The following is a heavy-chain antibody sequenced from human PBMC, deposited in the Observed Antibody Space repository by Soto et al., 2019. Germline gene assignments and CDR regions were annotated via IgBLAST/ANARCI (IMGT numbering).Heavy chain of an antibody. CDR2: INTGNGDA. D-gene: IGHD3-16*01. V-gene: IGHV1-3*04. CDR1: GYMCTSYG. CDR3: ARDEVFGPWFFDY. J-gene: IGHJ4*02. Sequence: QVQLVQSGAEVKKPGASVKVSCKASGYMCTSYGIHWVRPAPGQSLEFVGWINTGNGDAIYSPKFQGRLTITRDTSARTAYMELSSLRSEDTAVYYCARDEVFGPWFFDYWGQGTLVTVSS.